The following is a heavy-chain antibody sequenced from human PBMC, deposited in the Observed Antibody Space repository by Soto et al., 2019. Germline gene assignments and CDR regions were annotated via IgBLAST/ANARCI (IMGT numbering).Heavy chain of an antibody. CDR3: ARSGWLLSTVYNWFDP. J-gene: IGHJ5*02. D-gene: IGHD3-3*01. CDR2: IYYSGST. V-gene: IGHV4-31*03. Sequence: SETLSLTCTVSGGSISSGVYYWSWIRQHPGKGLEWIGYIYYSGSTYYNPSLKSRVTISVGTSKNQFSLKLSSVTAADTAVYYCARSGWLLSTVYNWFDPWGQGTLVTVSS. CDR1: GGSISSGVYY.